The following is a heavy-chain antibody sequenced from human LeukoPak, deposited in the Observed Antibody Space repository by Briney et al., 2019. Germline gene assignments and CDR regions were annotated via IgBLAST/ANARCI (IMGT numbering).Heavy chain of an antibody. V-gene: IGHV3-53*01. CDR1: GFTVSSNY. CDR3: ARAATPMAAAGTDWYFDL. CDR2: IYSGGST. J-gene: IGHJ2*01. Sequence: GGSLRLSCAASGFTVSSNYMSWVRQAPGKGLEWVSVIYSGGSTYYADSVKGRFTISRDNSKNTLYLQMNSLRAEDTAVYYCARAATPMAAAGTDWYFDLWGRGTLVTVSS. D-gene: IGHD6-13*01.